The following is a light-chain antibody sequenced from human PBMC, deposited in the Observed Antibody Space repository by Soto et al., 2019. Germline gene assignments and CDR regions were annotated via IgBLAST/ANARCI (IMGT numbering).Light chain of an antibody. CDR1: QSLVYSDGNTY. V-gene: IGKV2-24*01. Sequence: DGVLTQTPLSPPVTLGQPASISCRSSQSLVYSDGNTYLSWLQQRPGQPPRLLFYQISNRFSGVPDRFSGSGAGTDFTLKISRVEAEDVGVYYCMQFAHFPRTFGQGTKVEIK. CDR2: QIS. CDR3: MQFAHFPRT. J-gene: IGKJ1*01.